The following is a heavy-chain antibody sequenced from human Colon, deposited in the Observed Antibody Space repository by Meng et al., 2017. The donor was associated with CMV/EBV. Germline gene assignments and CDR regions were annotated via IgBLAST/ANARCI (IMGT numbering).Heavy chain of an antibody. CDR3: ARTRITITGGVTPFDY. CDR1: GYDVTSNA. CDR2: ISTFDDQT. D-gene: IGHD3-10*01. V-gene: IGHV1-18*01. J-gene: IGHJ4*02. Sequence: GYDVTSNAVTWVRQAPGQGLEWMGWISTFDDQTNYTKKFQGRVTMTADRSTDTSYLELRSLRSDDTAMYYCARTRITITGGVTPFDYWGQGSLVTVSS.